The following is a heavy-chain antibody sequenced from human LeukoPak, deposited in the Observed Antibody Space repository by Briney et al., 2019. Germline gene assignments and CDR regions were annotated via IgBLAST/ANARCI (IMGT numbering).Heavy chain of an antibody. CDR3: AREQDIVVVPAAMGYFDY. Sequence: PGGSLRLSCAASGFTFSSYWMSWVRQAPGKGLEWVANIKQDGSEKYYVDSVKGRFTISRDNAKNSLYLQMNSLRAEDTAVYCCAREQDIVVVPAAMGYFDYWGQGTLVTVSS. J-gene: IGHJ4*02. D-gene: IGHD2-2*01. V-gene: IGHV3-7*01. CDR1: GFTFSSYW. CDR2: IKQDGSEK.